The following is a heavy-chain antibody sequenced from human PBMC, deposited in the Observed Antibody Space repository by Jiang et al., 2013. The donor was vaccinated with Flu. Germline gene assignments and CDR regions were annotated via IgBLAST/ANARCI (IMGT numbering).Heavy chain of an antibody. Sequence: VQLLESGGGVVQPGRSLRLSCAASGFTFSSYAMHWVRQAPGKGLEWVAVISYDGSNKYYADSVKGRFTISRDNSKNTLYLQMNSLRAEDTAVYYCARGSSRPYYYYGMDV. CDR1: GFTFSSYA. V-gene: IGHV3-30-3*01. J-gene: IGHJ6*01. D-gene: IGHD6-13*01. CDR3: ARGSSRPYYYYGMDV. CDR2: ISYDGSNK.